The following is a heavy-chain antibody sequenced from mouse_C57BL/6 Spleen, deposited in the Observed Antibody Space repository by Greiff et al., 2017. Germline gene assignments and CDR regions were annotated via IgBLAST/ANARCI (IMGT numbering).Heavy chain of an antibody. Sequence: VQLQQSGAELVRPGASVTLSCKASGYTFTDYEMHWVKQTPVHGLEWIGAIDPETGGTAYNQKFKGKAILTADKSSSTAYMELRSLTSGNSAVYYCTVRGGYYYGSSSSFPFDYWGQGTTLTVSS. CDR1: GYTFTDYE. V-gene: IGHV1-15*01. CDR2: IDPETGGT. CDR3: TVRGGYYYGSSSSFPFDY. D-gene: IGHD1-1*01. J-gene: IGHJ2*01.